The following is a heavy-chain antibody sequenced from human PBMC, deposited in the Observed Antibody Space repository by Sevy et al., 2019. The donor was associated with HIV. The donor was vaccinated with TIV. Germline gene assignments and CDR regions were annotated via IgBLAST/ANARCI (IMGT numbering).Heavy chain of an antibody. CDR2: VSHSGNT. J-gene: IGHJ4*02. V-gene: IGHV4-59*08. D-gene: IGHD2-2*02. Sequence: PSETLSLTCTVSGDSINTYYWSWIRQPPGKGLEWIGYVSHSGNTKYNPSLKSRVSMSVDTSTNQFSLKVKSVTAADTAVYYCARLRWDLVVVPGATPGCYFDSWGQGTLVTVSS. CDR1: GDSINTYY. CDR3: ARLRWDLVVVPGATPGCYFDS.